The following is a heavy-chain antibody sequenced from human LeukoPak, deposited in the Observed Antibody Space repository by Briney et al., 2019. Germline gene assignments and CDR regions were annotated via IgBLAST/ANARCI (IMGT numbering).Heavy chain of an antibody. CDR1: GFTFSSYQ. V-gene: IGHV3-48*03. J-gene: IGHJ3*02. Sequence: PGGSLRLSCAASGFTFSSYQMTWVRQAPGKGLQWVSYITSTGTTIHYADSVKGRFTISGDNANNSLFLQMNSLRAEDTAVYYCARIYSSGRGNDALDIWGQGTMVSVSS. CDR2: ITSTGTTI. D-gene: IGHD6-19*01. CDR3: ARIYSSGRGNDALDI.